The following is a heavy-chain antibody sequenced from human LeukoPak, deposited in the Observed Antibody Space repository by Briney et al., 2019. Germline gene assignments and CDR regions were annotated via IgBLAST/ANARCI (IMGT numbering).Heavy chain of an antibody. J-gene: IGHJ4*02. Sequence: GGSLRLSCAASGFTFSRNSMHWVRQAPGKGLEYVSAITSNGGTTYSNSVRGRFTISRDNSKNTLYLQMGSLRAEDMAVYYCARAYGSGNYFDDWGQGTLVTVPS. V-gene: IGHV3-64*01. CDR2: ITSNGGTT. CDR3: ARAYGSGNYFDD. D-gene: IGHD3-10*01. CDR1: GFTFSRNS.